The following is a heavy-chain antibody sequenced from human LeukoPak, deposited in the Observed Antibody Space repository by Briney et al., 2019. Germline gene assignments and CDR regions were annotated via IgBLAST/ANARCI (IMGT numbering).Heavy chain of an antibody. CDR2: ISSSSSYT. Sequence: GGSLRLSCAASGFTFSSYNMNWVRQAPGKGLEWVSSISSSSSYTYYADSVKGRFTISRDNAKNSLYLQMNSLRAEDAAVYYCARVPSEYYYGSGSLDYWGQGTLVTVSS. D-gene: IGHD3-10*01. V-gene: IGHV3-21*01. CDR3: ARVPSEYYYGSGSLDY. J-gene: IGHJ4*02. CDR1: GFTFSSYN.